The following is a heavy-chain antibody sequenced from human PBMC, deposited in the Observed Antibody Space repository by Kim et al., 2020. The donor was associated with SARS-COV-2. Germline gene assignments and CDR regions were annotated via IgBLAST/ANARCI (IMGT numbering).Heavy chain of an antibody. D-gene: IGHD3-10*01. J-gene: IGHJ4*02. CDR3: ARQMVFYYGAGRQDYFDN. Sequence: SETLSLTCTVSGVSINSYYWAWIRQPPGKGLEWIGHIYYSGSTKYNPTSNSRVTMSVDTSKNQFSLMLKSVTAADTAVYYCARQMVFYYGAGRQDYFDNWGQGTLVTVSS. CDR2: IYYSGST. V-gene: IGHV4-59*01. CDR1: GVSINSYY.